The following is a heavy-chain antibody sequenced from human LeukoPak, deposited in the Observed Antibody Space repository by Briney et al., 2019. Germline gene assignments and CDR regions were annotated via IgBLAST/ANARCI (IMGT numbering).Heavy chain of an antibody. D-gene: IGHD1-26*01. CDR1: GFTFSSYW. CDR3: TTVAEWELHFDY. J-gene: IGHJ4*02. V-gene: IGHV3-15*01. CDR2: IKSKTDGGTT. Sequence: PGGSLRLSCVASGFTFSSYWMHWVRQAPGKGLEWVGRIKSKTDGGTTDYAAPVKGRFTISRDDSKNTLYLQMNSLKTEDTAVYYCTTVAEWELHFDYWGRGSLVTVSS.